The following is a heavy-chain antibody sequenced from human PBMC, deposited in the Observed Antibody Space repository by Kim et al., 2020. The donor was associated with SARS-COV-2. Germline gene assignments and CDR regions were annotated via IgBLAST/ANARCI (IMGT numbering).Heavy chain of an antibody. J-gene: IGHJ4*02. CDR3: AKGGYSSSSAGGFDY. Sequence: GGSLRLSCAASGFTFSSYAMSWVRQAPGKGLEWVSAISGSGGSTYYADSVKGRFTISRDNSKNTLYLQMNSLRAEDTAVYYCAKGGYSSSSAGGFDYWGQGTLVTVSS. D-gene: IGHD6-6*01. CDR2: ISGSGGST. V-gene: IGHV3-23*01. CDR1: GFTFSSYA.